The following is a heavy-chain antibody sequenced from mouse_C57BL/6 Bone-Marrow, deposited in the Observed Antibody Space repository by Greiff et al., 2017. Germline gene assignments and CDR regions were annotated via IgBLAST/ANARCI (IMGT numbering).Heavy chain of an antibody. CDR1: GYTFTSYG. CDR2: IYPRSGNT. V-gene: IGHV1-81*01. D-gene: IGHD1-3*01. Sequence: QVQLQQSGAELARPGASVKLSCKASGYTFTSYGISWVKQRPGQGLEWIGEIYPRSGNTYYNEKFKGKATLTADKSSSTADMELRSLTSEDSAVYFCARKEWDYAMDYWGQGTAVTVSS. CDR3: ARKEWDYAMDY. J-gene: IGHJ4*01.